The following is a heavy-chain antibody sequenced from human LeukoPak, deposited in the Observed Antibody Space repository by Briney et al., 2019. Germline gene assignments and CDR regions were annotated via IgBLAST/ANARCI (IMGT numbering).Heavy chain of an antibody. CDR3: ARENSYGIRGWWFDP. Sequence: ASVKVSCKASGYSFTDKYMHWVRQAPGQGLEWMGWINPNSGGTNYAQKFQGRVTMTTDTSMSTAYMELSRLTSDDTAVYYCARENSYGIRGWWFDPWGQGTLVTVSS. V-gene: IGHV1-2*02. CDR2: INPNSGGT. CDR1: GYSFTDKY. J-gene: IGHJ5*02. D-gene: IGHD5-18*01.